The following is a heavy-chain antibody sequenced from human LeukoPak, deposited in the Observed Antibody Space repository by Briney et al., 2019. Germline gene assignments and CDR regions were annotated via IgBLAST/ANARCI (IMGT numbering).Heavy chain of an antibody. CDR3: ARDLAVRGYSYGIETHFDY. J-gene: IGHJ4*02. D-gene: IGHD5-18*01. CDR1: GGSITNYY. V-gene: IGHV4-59*12. CDR2: IHYSGST. Sequence: SETLSLTCTVSGGSITNYYWSWIRQPPGKGLEWIGYIHYSGSTKYKSSLKSRVTISVDTSKNQFSLKLNSVTAADTAVYYCARDLAVRGYSYGIETHFDYWGQGTLVTVSS.